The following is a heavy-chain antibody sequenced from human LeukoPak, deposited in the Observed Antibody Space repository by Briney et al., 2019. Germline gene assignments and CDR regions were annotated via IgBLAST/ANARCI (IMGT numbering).Heavy chain of an antibody. CDR2: IFYDGSS. Sequence: SETLSLTCTVSGGSISNGNYYWGWIRQPPGRGLEWIGSIFYDGSSDYNPSLKSRVTISVDTSKNEFSLKVNSVTAADTAVYFCARYYGSGRDGDYWGQGTLVTVSS. CDR1: GGSISNGNYY. J-gene: IGHJ4*02. CDR3: ARYYGSGRDGDY. D-gene: IGHD3-10*01. V-gene: IGHV4-39*01.